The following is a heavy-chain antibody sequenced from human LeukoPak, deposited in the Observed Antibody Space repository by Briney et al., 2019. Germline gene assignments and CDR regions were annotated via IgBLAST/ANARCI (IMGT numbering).Heavy chain of an antibody. D-gene: IGHD6-6*01. V-gene: IGHV4-34*01. Sequence: SETLSLTCAVYGESFSGYYWSWIRQPPGKGLEWIGEINHSGSTNYNPSLKSRVTISIDTSKSQFSLRLTSVTAADTAVYYCARSDAYSSSSNYYYYMDVWGKGTTVTVSS. CDR1: GESFSGYY. CDR3: ARSDAYSSSSNYYYYMDV. J-gene: IGHJ6*03. CDR2: INHSGST.